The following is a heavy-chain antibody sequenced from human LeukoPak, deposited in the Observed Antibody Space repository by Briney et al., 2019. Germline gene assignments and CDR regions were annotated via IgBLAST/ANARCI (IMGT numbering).Heavy chain of an antibody. CDR3: ARVRGYGSGIYNDAFDI. CDR2: IYYSGST. CDR1: GGSISSYY. J-gene: IGHJ3*02. V-gene: IGHV4-59*12. Sequence: SETLSLTCTVSGGSISSYYWSWIRQPPGKGLEWIGYIYYSGSTNYNPSLKSRVTISVDTSKNQFSLKLSSVTAADTAVYYCARVRGYGSGIYNDAFDIWGQGTMVTVSS. D-gene: IGHD3-10*01.